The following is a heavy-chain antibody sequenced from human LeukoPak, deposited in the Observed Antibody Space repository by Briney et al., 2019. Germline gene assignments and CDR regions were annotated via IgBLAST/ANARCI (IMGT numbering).Heavy chain of an antibody. D-gene: IGHD3-22*01. V-gene: IGHV3-74*01. Sequence: GGSLRFSCAASGFTFSSYWMHWVRQAPGKGLVWVSRINSDGSSTSYADSVKGRFTISRDNAKNTLYLQMNSLRAEDTAVYYCARTHYYDSSGYYYEIPFDYWGQGTLVTVSS. CDR2: INSDGSST. J-gene: IGHJ4*02. CDR3: ARTHYYDSSGYYYEIPFDY. CDR1: GFTFSSYW.